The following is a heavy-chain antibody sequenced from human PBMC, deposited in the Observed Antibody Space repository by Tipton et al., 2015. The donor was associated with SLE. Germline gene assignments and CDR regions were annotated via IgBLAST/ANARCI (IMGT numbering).Heavy chain of an antibody. CDR2: IYTSGST. CDR1: GGSISSYY. D-gene: IGHD5-18*01. V-gene: IGHV4-4*09. Sequence: TLSLTCTVSGGSISSYYWSWIRQPAGKGLEWIGYIYTSGSTNYNPSLKSRVTISVDTSKNQFSLKLSSVTAADTAVYYCARGGIQLWLKGGPDIWGQGTMVTVSS. J-gene: IGHJ3*02. CDR3: ARGGIQLWLKGGPDI.